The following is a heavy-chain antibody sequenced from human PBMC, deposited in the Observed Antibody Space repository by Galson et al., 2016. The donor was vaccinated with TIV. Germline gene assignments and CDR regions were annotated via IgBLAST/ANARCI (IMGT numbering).Heavy chain of an antibody. CDR3: VTQRGPTN. Sequence: SLRLSCAASGFTFSDYFMDWVRQFSGKGLEWVANIKEDGSQKYYVDSVKGRFTISRDNAQNSLYLQMNTRRVEDPAVYYCVTQRGPTNRGQGTLVTDSS. CDR1: GFTFSDYF. V-gene: IGHV3-7*01. CDR2: IKEDGSQK. J-gene: IGHJ4*02. D-gene: IGHD1-14*01.